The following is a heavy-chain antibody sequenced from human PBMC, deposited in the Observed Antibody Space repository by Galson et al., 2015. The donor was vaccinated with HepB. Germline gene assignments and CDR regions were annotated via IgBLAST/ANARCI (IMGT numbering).Heavy chain of an antibody. V-gene: IGHV1-24*01. CDR2: FDPEDGET. J-gene: IGHJ3*02. D-gene: IGHD2-15*01. CDR1: GYTLTELS. CDR3: ATSVVAATGHDAFDI. Sequence: SVKVSCKVSGYTLTELSMHWVRQAPGKGLEWMGGFDPEDGETIYAQKFQGRVTMTEDTSTDTAYMELSRLRSEDTAVYYCATSVVAATGHDAFDIWGQGTMVTVSS.